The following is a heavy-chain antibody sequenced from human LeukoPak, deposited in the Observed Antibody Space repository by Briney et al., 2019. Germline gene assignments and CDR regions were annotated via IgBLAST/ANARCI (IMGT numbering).Heavy chain of an antibody. D-gene: IGHD4-17*01. Sequence: SETLSLTCTVSGGSISGHYWSWIRQSPGKGLEWIGFMHYSGNTNSNPSLRSRVTISMDTSKNHFSLKMSSVTAADTAVYYCARESGRGWTTVTTFDYWGQGTLVTVSS. J-gene: IGHJ4*02. CDR1: GGSISGHY. V-gene: IGHV4-59*11. CDR2: MHYSGNT. CDR3: ARESGRGWTTVTTFDY.